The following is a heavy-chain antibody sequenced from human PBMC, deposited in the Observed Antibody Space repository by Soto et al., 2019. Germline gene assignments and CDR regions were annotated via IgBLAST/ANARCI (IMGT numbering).Heavy chain of an antibody. CDR3: ARWWSGSRQGFDP. Sequence: QVQLQESGPGLVKPSQTLSLTCTVSGGSISSGDYYWSWIRQHPGKGLEWIGYIYYSGSTYYKPSLNVRLTISLNTSKNQFSPKLSSVTAADTAVYYCARWWSGSRQGFDPWGQGTLVTVSS. D-gene: IGHD3-3*01. V-gene: IGHV4-31*03. CDR1: GGSISSGDYY. J-gene: IGHJ5*02. CDR2: IYYSGST.